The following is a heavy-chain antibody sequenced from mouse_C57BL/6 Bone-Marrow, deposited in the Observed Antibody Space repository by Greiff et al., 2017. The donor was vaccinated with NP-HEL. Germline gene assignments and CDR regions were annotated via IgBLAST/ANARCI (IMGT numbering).Heavy chain of an antibody. Sequence: QVQLQQPGAELVKPGASVKLSCKASGYTFTSYWMHWVKQRPGQGLEWIGMIHPNSGSTNYNEKFKSKATLTVDKSSSTTYMQLSSLTSEDSAVYYCASVLRLRFAYWGQGTLVTVSA. D-gene: IGHD3-2*02. J-gene: IGHJ3*01. CDR3: ASVLRLRFAY. V-gene: IGHV1-64*01. CDR2: IHPNSGST. CDR1: GYTFTSYW.